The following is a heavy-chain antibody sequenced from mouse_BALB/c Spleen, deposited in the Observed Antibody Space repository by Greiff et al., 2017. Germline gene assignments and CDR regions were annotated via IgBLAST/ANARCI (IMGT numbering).Heavy chain of an antibody. J-gene: IGHJ4*01. CDR3: ARGLRTGTFYAMDY. V-gene: IGHV5-17*02. CDR2: ISSGSSTI. D-gene: IGHD4-1*01. Sequence: EVHLVESGGGLVQPGGSRKLSCAASGFTFSSFGMHWVRQAPEKGLEWVAYISSGSSTIYYADTVKGRFTISRDNPKNTLFLQMTSLRSEDTAMYYCARGLRTGTFYAMDYWGQGTSVTVSS. CDR1: GFTFSSFG.